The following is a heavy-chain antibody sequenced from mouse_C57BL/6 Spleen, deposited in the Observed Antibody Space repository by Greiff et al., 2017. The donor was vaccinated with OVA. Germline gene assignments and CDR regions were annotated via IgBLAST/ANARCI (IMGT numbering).Heavy chain of an antibody. CDR1: GFTFSDYY. Sequence: EVKLMESEGGLVQPGSSMKLSCTASGFTFSDYYMAWVRQVPEKGLEWVANINYDGSSTYYLDSLKSRFIISRDNAKNILYLQMSSLKSEDTATYYCARERVGNYVDYWGQGTTLTVSS. D-gene: IGHD1-1*02. CDR2: INYDGSST. CDR3: ARERVGNYVDY. J-gene: IGHJ2*01. V-gene: IGHV5-16*01.